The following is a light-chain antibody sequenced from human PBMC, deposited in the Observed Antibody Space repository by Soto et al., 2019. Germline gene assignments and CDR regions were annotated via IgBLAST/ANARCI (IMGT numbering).Light chain of an antibody. CDR1: HNDIGTYDY. CDR3: SSLTSNRIYV. V-gene: IGLV2-14*03. J-gene: IGLJ1*01. CDR2: GVT. Sequence: QSVLTQPTSVSGSPGQSITISCTGNHNDIGTYDYVSWYQQHPGRAPRLLIHGVTTRPSGISGRFSASKSGLTACLTISGLQPEDEADYYCSSLTSNRIYVFGPGTKVTVL.